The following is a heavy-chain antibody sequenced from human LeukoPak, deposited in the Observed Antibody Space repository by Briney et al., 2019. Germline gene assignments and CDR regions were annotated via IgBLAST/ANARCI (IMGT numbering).Heavy chain of an antibody. J-gene: IGHJ6*04. V-gene: IGHV4-34*01. CDR1: GGSFSGYY. CDR2: INHSGST. Sequence: SETLSLTCAVYGGSFSGYYRSWIRQPPGKGLEWIGEINHSGSTNYNPSLKSRVTISVDTSKNQFSLKLSSVTAADTAVHYCARHWRSLELDVWGKGTTVTVSS. CDR3: ARHWRSLELDV. D-gene: IGHD3-3*01.